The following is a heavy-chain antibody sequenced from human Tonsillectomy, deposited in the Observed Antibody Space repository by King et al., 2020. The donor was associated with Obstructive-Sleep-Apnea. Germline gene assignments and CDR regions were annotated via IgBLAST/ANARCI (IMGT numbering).Heavy chain of an antibody. Sequence: VQLVESGGGLVKPGGSLRLSCAASGFTFSNAWMSWVRQAPGKGLEWVGRIKRQTDDGTTDYSAPVKGRFTISRGDSKNTLYLQMNSLKTEDTAVYYCTTSSYCSGGSCYSEYYFDYWGQGTLVTVSS. CDR1: GFTFSNAW. CDR3: TTSSYCSGGSCYSEYYFDY. J-gene: IGHJ4*02. V-gene: IGHV3-15*01. CDR2: IKRQTDDGTT. D-gene: IGHD2-15*01.